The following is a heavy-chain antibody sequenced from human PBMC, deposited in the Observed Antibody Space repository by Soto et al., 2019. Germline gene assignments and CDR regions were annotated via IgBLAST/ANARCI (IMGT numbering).Heavy chain of an antibody. CDR1: GYTFTDYH. Sequence: ASVKVSCRASGYTFTDYHIHWVRQAPGQGLEFMGWINANNGGAGSAQQFQGRVTVTRDTSVTTVYMELSNRRYDDTAAYYCAREVGSETPPPSYNCFHTGRQGPPVNV. V-gene: IGHV1-2*02. J-gene: IGHJ5*02. CDR2: INANNGGA. D-gene: IGHD6-25*01. CDR3: AREVGSETPPPSYNCFHT.